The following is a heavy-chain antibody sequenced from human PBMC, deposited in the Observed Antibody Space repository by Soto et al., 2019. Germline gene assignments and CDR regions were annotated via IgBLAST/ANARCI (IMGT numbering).Heavy chain of an antibody. V-gene: IGHV3-15*07. CDR2: IKSKTDGGTT. J-gene: IGHJ4*02. CDR3: TTDWDSGLEYSSSSEDY. D-gene: IGHD6-6*01. Sequence: ETLSLTCAVSGGSISSSNWWSWVRQAPGKGLEWVGRIKSKTDGGTTDYAAPVKGRFTISRDDSKNTLYLQMNSLKTEDTAVYYCTTDWDSGLEYSSSSEDYWGQGTLVTVSS. CDR1: GGSISSSNW.